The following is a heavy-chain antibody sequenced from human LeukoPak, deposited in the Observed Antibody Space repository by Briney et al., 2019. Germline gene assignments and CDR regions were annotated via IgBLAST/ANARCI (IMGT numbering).Heavy chain of an antibody. CDR3: AKDKSLGGNSCTIVDY. V-gene: IGHV3-30*18. D-gene: IGHD4-23*01. CDR2: ISYYGRNE. CDR1: GFIFSSYG. Sequence: PGGSLRLSCAASGFIFSSYGMHWVRQAPGKGLEWVALISYYGRNEYYADPVKGRFTISRDNSKNTLYLQMNSLRVEDTGLYYCAKDKSLGGNSCTIVDYWGQGTLVTVSS. J-gene: IGHJ4*02.